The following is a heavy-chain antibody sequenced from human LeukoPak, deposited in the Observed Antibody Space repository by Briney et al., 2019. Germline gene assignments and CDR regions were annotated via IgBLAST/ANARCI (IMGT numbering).Heavy chain of an antibody. V-gene: IGHV4-4*07. CDR2: IYTSGST. CDR1: GGSISSYY. D-gene: IGHD4-17*01. J-gene: IGHJ4*02. CDR3: ARDGWLGDPSRFDY. Sequence: NPSETLSLTCTVPGGSISSYYWSWIRQPAGKGLEWIGRIYTSGSTNYNPSLKSRVTMSVDTSKNQFSLKLSSVTAADTAVYYCARDGWLGDPSRFDYWGQGTLVTVSS.